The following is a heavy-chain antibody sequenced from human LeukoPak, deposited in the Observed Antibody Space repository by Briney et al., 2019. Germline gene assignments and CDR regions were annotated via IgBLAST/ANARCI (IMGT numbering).Heavy chain of an antibody. Sequence: GGSLRLSCAASGFTFSSCAMSWVRQAPGKGLEWVSAISGSGGSTYCADSVKGRFTISRDNAKNSLYLQMNSLRAEDTAVYYCAREASGEKKVGAFDIWGQGTMVTVSS. CDR2: ISGSGGST. V-gene: IGHV3-23*01. D-gene: IGHD2-15*01. CDR1: GFTFSSCA. CDR3: AREASGEKKVGAFDI. J-gene: IGHJ3*02.